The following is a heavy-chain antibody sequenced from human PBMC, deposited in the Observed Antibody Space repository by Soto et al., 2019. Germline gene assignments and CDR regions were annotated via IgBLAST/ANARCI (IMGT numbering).Heavy chain of an antibody. CDR1: GGTFSSYA. J-gene: IGHJ6*02. V-gene: IGHV1-69*06. CDR2: IIPIFGTA. D-gene: IGHD2-15*01. Sequence: GASVKVSCKASGGTFSSYAISWVRQAPGQGLEWMGGIIPIFGTANYAQKFQGRVTITADNSTSTAYMELSSLRSEDTAVYYCARGVVAALFYGMDVWGQGTTVTVSS. CDR3: ARGVVAALFYGMDV.